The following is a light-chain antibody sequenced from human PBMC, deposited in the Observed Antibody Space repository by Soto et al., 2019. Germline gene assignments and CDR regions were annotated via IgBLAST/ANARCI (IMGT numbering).Light chain of an antibody. J-gene: IGLJ1*01. V-gene: IGLV2-14*01. CDR3: SSYTSSSSYV. CDR1: SSDVGGYKY. CDR2: DVT. Sequence: QSALTQPASVSGSPGQSITISCTGTSSDVGGYKYVSWYQQHPDKAPKLIIYDVTNRPSGISNRFSGSKSGNTAFLTISGLQAEDEADYYCSSYTSSSSYVFGTGTKVTVL.